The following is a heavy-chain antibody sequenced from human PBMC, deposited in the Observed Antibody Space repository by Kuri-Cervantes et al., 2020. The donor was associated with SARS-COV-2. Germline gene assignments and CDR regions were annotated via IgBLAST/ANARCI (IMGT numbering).Heavy chain of an antibody. Sequence: GGSLRLSCAASGFTFSSYAMSWVRQAPGKGLEWVSGVSGSGGTTYYADSVKGRCTISRDNSKNTLYLQMNSLRAEDTAVYYCAKVGGYCSGGSYYSYYYYGLDVWGQGTTVTVSS. CDR1: GFTFSSYA. D-gene: IGHD2-15*01. V-gene: IGHV3-23*01. CDR3: AKVGGYCSGGSYYSYYYYGLDV. CDR2: VSGSGGTT. J-gene: IGHJ6*02.